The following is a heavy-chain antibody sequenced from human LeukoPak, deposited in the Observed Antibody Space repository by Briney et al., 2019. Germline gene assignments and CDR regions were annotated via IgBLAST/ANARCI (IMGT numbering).Heavy chain of an antibody. Sequence: GASVKVSCKASGYTFTGYYMHWVRQAPGQGLEWMGRINPNSGGTSYAQKFQGRVTMTRDTSISTAYMELSRLRSDDTAVYYCARDAEVGVWDSDYWGQGTLVTVSS. J-gene: IGHJ4*02. CDR3: ARDAEVGVWDSDY. CDR1: GYTFTGYY. D-gene: IGHD1-26*01. CDR2: INPNSGGT. V-gene: IGHV1-2*06.